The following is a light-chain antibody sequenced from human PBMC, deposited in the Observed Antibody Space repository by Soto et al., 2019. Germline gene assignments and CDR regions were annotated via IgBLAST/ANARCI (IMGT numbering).Light chain of an antibody. CDR1: PSVSST. CDR2: GES. J-gene: IGKJ5*01. V-gene: IGKV3D-15*01. CDR3: QQRYNWPIT. Sequence: EIAMTQSAATLSVSPGERDTLSCRAGPSVSSTLAWYHQKPGQAPRLLIYGESTRATGIPDRFSGSGSGTDFTLTISRLEHEDFGVYYCQQRYNWPITFGQGTRLEI.